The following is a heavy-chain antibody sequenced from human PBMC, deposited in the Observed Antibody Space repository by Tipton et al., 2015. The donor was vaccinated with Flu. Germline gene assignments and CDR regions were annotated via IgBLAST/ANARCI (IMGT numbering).Heavy chain of an antibody. CDR2: ISSSGSTI. CDR3: AREPLGYCSSTSCYSDGMDV. V-gene: IGHV3-11*01. J-gene: IGHJ6*02. CDR1: GFTFSDYY. D-gene: IGHD2-2*01. Sequence: SLRLSCAASGFTFSDYYMSWIRQAPGKGLEWVSYISSSGSTIYYADSVKGRFTISRDNAKNSLYLQMNSLRAEDTAVYYCAREPLGYCSSTSCYSDGMDVWGQGTTVTVSS.